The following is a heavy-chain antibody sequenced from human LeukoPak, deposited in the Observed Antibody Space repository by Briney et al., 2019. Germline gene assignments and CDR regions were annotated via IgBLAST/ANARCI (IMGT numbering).Heavy chain of an antibody. CDR1: GFTFSSYA. J-gene: IGHJ4*02. CDR2: IGGGHDVE. CDR3: VRDLTARNYFDS. V-gene: IGHV3-21*01. D-gene: IGHD2-21*02. Sequence: GGSLRLSCAASGFTFSSYAMSWVRQAPGKGLEWVSSIGGGHDVEHYADSAKGRFTISRDDAKKLVFLQMNTLRVEDTAIYYCVRDLTARNYFDSWGQGTLVTVSS.